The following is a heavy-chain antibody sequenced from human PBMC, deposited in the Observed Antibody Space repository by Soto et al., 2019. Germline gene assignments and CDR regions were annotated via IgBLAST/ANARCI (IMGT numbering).Heavy chain of an antibody. CDR3: ARERDYDFWSGQYGMDV. CDR1: GGSISSYY. CDR2: IYTSGST. V-gene: IGHV4-4*07. D-gene: IGHD3-3*01. J-gene: IGHJ6*02. Sequence: PSETLSLTCTVSGGSISSYYWSWIGQPAGKGLEWIGRIYTSGSTNYNPSLKSRVTMSVDTSKNQFSLKLSSVTAADTAVYYCARERDYDFWSGQYGMDVWGQGTTGTVSS.